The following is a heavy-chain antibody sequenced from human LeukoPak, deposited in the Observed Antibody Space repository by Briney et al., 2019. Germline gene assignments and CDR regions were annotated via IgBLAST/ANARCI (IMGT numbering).Heavy chain of an antibody. V-gene: IGHV3-33*01. CDR2: IWYDGSNK. CDR3: AREIYDYVWVSYRPRYYFDY. D-gene: IGHD3-16*02. J-gene: IGHJ4*02. Sequence: GRSLRLSCAASGFTFSSYGMHWVRQAPGKGLEWVAVIWYDGSNKYYADSVKGRFTISRDNSKNTLYLQMNSLRAEDTAVYYCAREIYDYVWVSYRPRYYFDYWGQGTLVTVSS. CDR1: GFTFSSYG.